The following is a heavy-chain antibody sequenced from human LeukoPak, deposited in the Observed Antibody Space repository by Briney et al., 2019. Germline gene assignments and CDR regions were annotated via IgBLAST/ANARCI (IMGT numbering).Heavy chain of an antibody. Sequence: ASVKVSCKASGYTFTGHYIHWVRQAPGQGLEWMGWINPNNGGTDCAQKFQGRVTMTRDTSISTAYMELSSLRSDDTAVYYCARGQITMVRGVISYWGQGTLVTVSS. CDR3: ARGQITMVRGVISY. CDR2: INPNNGGT. J-gene: IGHJ4*02. D-gene: IGHD3-10*01. CDR1: GYTFTGHY. V-gene: IGHV1-2*02.